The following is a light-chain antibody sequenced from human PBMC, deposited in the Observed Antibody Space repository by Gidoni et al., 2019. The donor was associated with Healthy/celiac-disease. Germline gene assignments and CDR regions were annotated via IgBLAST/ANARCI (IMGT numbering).Light chain of an antibody. CDR3: QQYGSSLWT. J-gene: IGKJ1*01. V-gene: IGKV3-20*01. Sequence: GTLSLFPGERATLSCRASQSVSSSYLAWYQQKPGQAPRLLIYGASSRATGIPDRFSGSGSGTDFTLTISRLEPEDFAVYYCQQYGSSLWTFXXXTKVEIK. CDR2: GAS. CDR1: QSVSSSY.